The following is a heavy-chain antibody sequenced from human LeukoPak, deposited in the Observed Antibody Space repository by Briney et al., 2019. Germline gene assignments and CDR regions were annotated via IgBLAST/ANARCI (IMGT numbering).Heavy chain of an antibody. Sequence: PGGSLRLSCAASGFTFSTYSMTWVRQAPGKGLEWVAIIKRDGSDKIHVDSVKGRFTISRDNAKNSLYLQMNSLRVEDSAVYFCARDGGYCDTTTCYDRLDYWGQGALVTVSS. CDR3: ARDGGYCDTTTCYDRLDY. D-gene: IGHD2-2*01. V-gene: IGHV3-7*04. CDR2: IKRDGSDK. CDR1: GFTFSTYS. J-gene: IGHJ4*02.